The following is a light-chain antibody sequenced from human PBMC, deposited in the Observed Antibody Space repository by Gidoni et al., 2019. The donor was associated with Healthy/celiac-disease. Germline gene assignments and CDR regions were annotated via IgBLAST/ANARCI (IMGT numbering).Light chain of an antibody. CDR1: QSVLYSSNNKNY. J-gene: IGKJ4*01. CDR2: WAS. V-gene: IGKV4-1*01. Sequence: DIVMTQTPDSLAVSRGERATINCKSSQSVLYSSNNKNYLAWYQQKPGQPPKLLIYWASTRDSGVPDRFSGSGSGTEFTLTISSLQAEDVAVYYCQQYYSTPPTFGGXTKVEIK. CDR3: QQYYSTPPT.